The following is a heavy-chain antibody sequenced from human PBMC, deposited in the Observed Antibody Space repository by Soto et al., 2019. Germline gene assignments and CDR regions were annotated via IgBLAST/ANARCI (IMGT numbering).Heavy chain of an antibody. CDR2: VYHTGDT. V-gene: IGHV4-4*02. CDR3: AREIVTAGGNNYFDP. D-gene: IGHD2-21*02. CDR1: GGTVASSHW. Sequence: SGTLSLTCGVSGGTVASSHWWSWVRKSPGGGLEWIGNVYHTGDTNLNPSLQSRVTISVDKSNNQFSLRLNSLTAADSAVYFCAREIVTAGGNNYFDPWGPGTLVTVSS. J-gene: IGHJ5*02.